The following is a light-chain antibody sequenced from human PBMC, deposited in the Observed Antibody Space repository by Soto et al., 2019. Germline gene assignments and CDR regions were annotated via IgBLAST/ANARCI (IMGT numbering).Light chain of an antibody. CDR3: HQYQKHACS. CDR2: DAS. CDR1: QSVYIW. V-gene: IGKV1-5*01. J-gene: IGKJ2*04. Sequence: DIQLTQSPAILSASLGDRVTLSCRASQSVYIWLAWYQQKRGKAPKLLVYDASTVETGIPTRFSSSGFATDIPPSIDVLQSDDFADYYCHQYQKHACSFGQGTELEIK.